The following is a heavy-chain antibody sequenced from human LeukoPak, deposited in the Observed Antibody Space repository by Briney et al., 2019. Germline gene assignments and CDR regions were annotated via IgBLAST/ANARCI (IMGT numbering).Heavy chain of an antibody. CDR3: TRDTGTTGEVKFDP. V-gene: IGHV4-4*07. Sequence: SETLSLTCTVSGNSFGDYYWSCIRQPAGKGLEWIGRIYTSGSTTYNPSLKSRVTMSVDTSKSQFSLNLMSVTAADTAVYYCTRDTGTTGEVKFDPWGQGTLVTVSS. CDR1: GNSFGDYY. CDR2: IYTSGST. J-gene: IGHJ5*02. D-gene: IGHD4-17*01.